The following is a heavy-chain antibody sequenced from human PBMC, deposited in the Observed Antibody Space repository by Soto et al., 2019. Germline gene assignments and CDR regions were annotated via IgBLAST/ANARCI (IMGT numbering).Heavy chain of an antibody. CDR3: AKDWGFSGYDHFDY. CDR2: INPNSGST. Sequence: QVQLVQSGAEVKKPGASVKVSCKASGYTFTSYDIHWVRQAPGQRLEWMGMINPNSGSTNYAQKIQGRVTLTRDTSTSTVYMELSSLRSEDTALYYCAKDWGFSGYDHFDYWGQGTLVTVSS. CDR1: GYTFTSYD. V-gene: IGHV1-46*01. J-gene: IGHJ4*02. D-gene: IGHD5-12*01.